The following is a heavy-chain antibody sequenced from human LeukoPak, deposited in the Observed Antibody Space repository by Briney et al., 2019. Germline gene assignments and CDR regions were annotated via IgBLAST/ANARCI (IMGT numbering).Heavy chain of an antibody. CDR2: INHSGST. CDR3: ARLEAPYYDFWSGYFSWFDP. V-gene: IGHV4-34*01. CDR1: GGSFSGYY. J-gene: IGHJ5*02. D-gene: IGHD3-3*01. Sequence: SETLSLTCAVYGGSFSGYYWSWIRQPPGKGLEWIGEINHSGSTNYNPSLKSRVTISVDTSKNQFSLKLSSVTAADTAVYYCARLEAPYYDFWSGYFSWFDPWGQGTLVTVSS.